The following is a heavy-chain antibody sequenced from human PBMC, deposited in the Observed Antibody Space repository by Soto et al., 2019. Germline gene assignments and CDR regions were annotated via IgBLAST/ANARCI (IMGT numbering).Heavy chain of an antibody. D-gene: IGHD3-10*01. Sequence: EVQLVESGGGLVQPGGSLRLSCAASGFSFSGDWMTWVRQTPGKGLEWVATIKEDGSEKYYVDSVKGRFSISRDNAMNSMYLQMNSLRVEDTAVYYCASVGSGSLGVYVKSDFWGQGALVTVSS. CDR3: ASVGSGSLGVYVKSDF. CDR2: IKEDGSEK. J-gene: IGHJ4*02. CDR1: GFSFSGDW. V-gene: IGHV3-7*05.